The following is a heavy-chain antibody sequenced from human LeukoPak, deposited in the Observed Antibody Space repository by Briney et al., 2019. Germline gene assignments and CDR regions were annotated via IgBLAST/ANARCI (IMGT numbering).Heavy chain of an antibody. Sequence: PGGSLRLSCAASGLTFNGYYMSWIRQAPGKGLEWVSYISSGGSTIQYADSVKGRFTISRDNAKNSLYLQMNSLRAEDTAVYYCARDGRSSPNIDYWGQGTLVTISS. J-gene: IGHJ4*02. V-gene: IGHV3-11*04. CDR1: GLTFNGYY. D-gene: IGHD1/OR15-1a*01. CDR3: ARDGRSSPNIDY. CDR2: ISSGGSTI.